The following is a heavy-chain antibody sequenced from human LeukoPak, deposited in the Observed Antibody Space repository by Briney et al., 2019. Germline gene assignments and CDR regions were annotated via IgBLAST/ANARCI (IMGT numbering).Heavy chain of an antibody. J-gene: IGHJ6*03. Sequence: PGGSLRLSCAASGFTFSDYYMNWIRQAPGKGLEWVSYISSSGSTIYYADTVKGRFTISRDNAKKSLYLQMNNLRAEDTAFYYCARFAAGGSYYYYMDVWGKGTTVTVSS. V-gene: IGHV3-11*01. CDR2: ISSSGSTI. D-gene: IGHD6-25*01. CDR1: GFTFSDYY. CDR3: ARFAAGGSYYYYMDV.